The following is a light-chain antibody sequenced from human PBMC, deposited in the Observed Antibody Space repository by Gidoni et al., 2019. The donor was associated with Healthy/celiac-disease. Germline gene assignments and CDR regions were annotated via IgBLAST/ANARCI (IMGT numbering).Light chain of an antibody. CDR2: EVS. J-gene: IGLJ2*01. Sequence: QSALTQPASVSGSPGQSSTISCPVTSSAVGSYNLVSCYQQPPGKSPTLMIYEVSKRPSGVSNRFSGSKSGNTASLTISGLQAEDEADYYCCSYAGSSTSLVFGGGTKLTVL. CDR1: SSAVGSYNL. CDR3: CSYAGSSTSLV. V-gene: IGLV2-23*02.